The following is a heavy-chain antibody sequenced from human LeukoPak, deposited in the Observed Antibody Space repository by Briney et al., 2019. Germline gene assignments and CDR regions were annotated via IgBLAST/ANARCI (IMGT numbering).Heavy chain of an antibody. D-gene: IGHD1-26*01. CDR1: GGSISSYY. CDR3: ARVRDLGAFDI. Sequence: KPSETLSLTCTVSGGSISSYYWSWIRQPPGKGLEWIGYIYYSGSTNYNPSLKSRVTISVDTSKNQFSLKLCSVTAADTAVYYCARVRDLGAFDIWGQGTMVTVSS. J-gene: IGHJ3*02. CDR2: IYYSGST. V-gene: IGHV4-59*01.